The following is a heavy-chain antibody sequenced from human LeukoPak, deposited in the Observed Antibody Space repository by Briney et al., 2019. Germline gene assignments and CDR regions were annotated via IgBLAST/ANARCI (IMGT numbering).Heavy chain of an antibody. CDR3: AKDLARIVGATTPDY. CDR1: GFTFSSFS. D-gene: IGHD1-26*01. CDR2: ISTSGAAT. Sequence: GGSLRLSCAASGFTFSSFSMNWVRQAPGKGLEWISTISTSGAATYYADSVKGRFTISRDNSKNTLYLQMNSLRAEDTAVYYCAKDLARIVGATTPDYWGQGTLVTVSS. V-gene: IGHV3-23*01. J-gene: IGHJ4*02.